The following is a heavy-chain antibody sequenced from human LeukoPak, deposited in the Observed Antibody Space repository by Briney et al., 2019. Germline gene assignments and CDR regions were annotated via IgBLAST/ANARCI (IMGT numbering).Heavy chain of an antibody. D-gene: IGHD2-15*01. CDR3: AREWDGYCSGGSCYSGDY. CDR2: ISAYNGNT. Sequence: GASVKVSCKASGYTFTSYGIRWVRQAPGQGLEWMGWISAYNGNTNYAQKLQGRVTMTTDTSTSTAYMEMRSLRSDDTAVYYCAREWDGYCSGGSCYSGDYWGQGTLVTVSS. CDR1: GYTFTSYG. J-gene: IGHJ4*02. V-gene: IGHV1-18*01.